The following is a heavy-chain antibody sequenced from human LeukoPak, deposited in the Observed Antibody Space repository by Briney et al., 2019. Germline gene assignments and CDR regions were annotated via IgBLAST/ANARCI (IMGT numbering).Heavy chain of an antibody. CDR2: IYHSGST. D-gene: IGHD2-21*01. Sequence: SETLSLTCAVSGGSISSGNWWSWVRPTPGKGLEWIGEIYHSGSTNYNPSLKSRVTISVDKSKNQFSLNLTSVTSADTAVYYCARLNSGHRGFDYWGQGTLVTVSS. CDR3: ARLNSGHRGFDY. J-gene: IGHJ4*02. CDR1: GGSISSGNW. V-gene: IGHV4-4*02.